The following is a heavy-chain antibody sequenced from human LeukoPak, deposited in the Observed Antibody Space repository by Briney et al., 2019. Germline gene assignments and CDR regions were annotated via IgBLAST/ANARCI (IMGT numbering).Heavy chain of an antibody. Sequence: GGSLRLSCAASGFTFSSYALSWVRQAPGKGLEWVAVISYDGSNKYYADSVKGRFTISRDNSKNTLYLQMNSLRAEDTAVYYCAKDPICHYSGSGESITTYFFDYWGQGTLVTVSS. V-gene: IGHV3-30*18. J-gene: IGHJ4*02. CDR1: GFTFSSYA. CDR3: AKDPICHYSGSGESITTYFFDY. D-gene: IGHD3-10*01. CDR2: ISYDGSNK.